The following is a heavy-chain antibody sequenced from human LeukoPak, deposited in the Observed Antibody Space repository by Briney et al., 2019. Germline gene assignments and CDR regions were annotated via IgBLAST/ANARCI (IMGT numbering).Heavy chain of an antibody. CDR3: AATMVRSYYFDY. J-gene: IGHJ4*02. D-gene: IGHD3-10*01. CDR2: IYYSGST. Sequence: SETLSLTCTVSGGSISSYYWSWIRQPPGKGLKWIGYIYYSGSTNYNPSLKSRVTISVDTSKNQFSLKLGSVTAADTAVYYCAATMVRSYYFDYWGQGTLVAVSS. CDR1: GGSISSYY. V-gene: IGHV4-59*01.